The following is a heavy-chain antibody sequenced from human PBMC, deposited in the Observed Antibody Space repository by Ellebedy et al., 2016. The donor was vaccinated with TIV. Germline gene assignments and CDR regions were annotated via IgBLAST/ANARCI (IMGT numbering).Heavy chain of an antibody. CDR1: GYTFTSYG. V-gene: IGHV1-18*04. CDR2: ISAYNGNT. D-gene: IGHD4-23*01. CDR3: AFRWSSGVGLAG. Sequence: ASVKVSXXASGYTFTSYGISWVRQAPGQGLEWMGWISAYNGNTNYAQKLQGRVTMTTDTSTSTAYMELSSLRSEDTAVYYCAFRWSSGVGLAGWGQGTLVTVSS. J-gene: IGHJ4*02.